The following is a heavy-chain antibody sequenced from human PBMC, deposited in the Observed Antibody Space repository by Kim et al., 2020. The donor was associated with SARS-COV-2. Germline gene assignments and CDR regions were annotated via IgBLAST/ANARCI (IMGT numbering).Heavy chain of an antibody. CDR2: INHSGST. CDR3: ARILGYSYGYYYYYGMDV. V-gene: IGHV4-34*01. CDR1: GGSFSGYY. D-gene: IGHD5-18*01. Sequence: SETLSLTCAVYGGSFSGYYWSWIRQPPGKGLEWIGEINHSGSTNYNPSLKSRVTISVDTSKNQFSLKLSSVTAADTAVYYCARILGYSYGYYYYYGMDV. J-gene: IGHJ6*01.